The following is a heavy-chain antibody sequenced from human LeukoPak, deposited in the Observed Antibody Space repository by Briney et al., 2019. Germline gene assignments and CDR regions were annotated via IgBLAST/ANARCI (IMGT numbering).Heavy chain of an antibody. D-gene: IGHD6-19*01. J-gene: IGHJ4*02. Sequence: PGGSLRLSCAASGFTFSSHAMSWVRQAPGKGLEWVSAISGSGGSTYYADSVKGRFTISRDNSKNTLYLQMNSLRAEDTAVYYCAKGRARSSGWYDYWGQGTLVTVSS. CDR3: AKGRARSSGWYDY. CDR2: ISGSGGST. V-gene: IGHV3-23*01. CDR1: GFTFSSHA.